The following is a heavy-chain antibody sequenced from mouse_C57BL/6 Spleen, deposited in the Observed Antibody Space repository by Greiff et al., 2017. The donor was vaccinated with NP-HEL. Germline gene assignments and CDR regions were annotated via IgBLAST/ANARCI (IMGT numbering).Heavy chain of an antibody. J-gene: IGHJ3*01. CDR3: ARGYYGSSYKAWFAY. D-gene: IGHD1-1*01. CDR1: GFTFSDYG. V-gene: IGHV5-17*01. Sequence: EVHLVESGGGLVKPGGSLKLSCAASGFTFSDYGMHWVRQAPEKGLAWVAYISSGSSTIYYADTVKGRFTISRDNAKNTLFLQMTSLRSEDTAMYYCARGYYGSSYKAWFAYWGQGTLVTVSA. CDR2: ISSGSSTI.